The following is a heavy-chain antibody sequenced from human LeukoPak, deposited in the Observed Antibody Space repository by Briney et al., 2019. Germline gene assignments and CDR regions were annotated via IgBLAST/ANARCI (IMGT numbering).Heavy chain of an antibody. CDR3: ATAYGDYINFDY. V-gene: IGHV4-59*01. CDR2: IYYSGST. CDR1: GGSISSYY. J-gene: IGHJ4*02. Sequence: SSETLFLTCTVSGGSISSYYWSWIRQPPGKGLEWIGYIYYSGSTNYNPSLKSRVTISVDTSKNQFSLKLSSVTAADTAVYYCATAYGDYINFDYWGQGTLVTVSS. D-gene: IGHD4-17*01.